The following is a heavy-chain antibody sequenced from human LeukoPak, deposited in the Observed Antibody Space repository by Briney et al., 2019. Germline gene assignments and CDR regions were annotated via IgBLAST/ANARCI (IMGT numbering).Heavy chain of an antibody. Sequence: SETLSLTCTVSGGSLSSSSYYWGWLRQPPGKGLEWIGSIYYSGSTYYNPSLKSRVTISVDTSKNQFSLKLSSVTAADTSVYYCARGRPGYYDSSGYYSRYYYYYMDVWGKGTTVTVSS. CDR1: GGSLSSSSYY. D-gene: IGHD3-22*01. CDR2: IYYSGST. CDR3: ARGRPGYYDSSGYYSRYYYYYMDV. V-gene: IGHV4-39*07. J-gene: IGHJ6*03.